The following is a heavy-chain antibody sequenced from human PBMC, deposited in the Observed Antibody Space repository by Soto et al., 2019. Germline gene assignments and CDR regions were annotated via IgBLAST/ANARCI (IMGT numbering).Heavy chain of an antibody. V-gene: IGHV1-8*01. CDR1: GYTFTSYD. CDR3: ARSGRGYDFWSGYYPNWFDP. J-gene: IGHJ5*02. Sequence: GASVKVSCKASGYTFTSYDINWVRQATGQGLEWMGWMDPNSGNTGYAQKFQGRVTMTRNTSISTAYMELSSLRSEGTAVYYCARSGRGYDFWSGYYPNWFDPWGQGTLVTVSS. CDR2: MDPNSGNT. D-gene: IGHD3-3*01.